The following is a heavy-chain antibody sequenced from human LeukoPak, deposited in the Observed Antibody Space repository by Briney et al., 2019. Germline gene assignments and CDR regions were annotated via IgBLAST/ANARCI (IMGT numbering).Heavy chain of an antibody. CDR2: ISYDGGFK. V-gene: IGHV3-30-3*01. CDR3: ATLWYYDFWSGYYPFDY. J-gene: IGHJ4*02. Sequence: PGGSLRLSCAVSGFNFNDYAMHWLRQAPGKGLEWVAVISYDGGFKYYADSLKGRFTISRDSSTSTLYLQMDTLRPEDTAVYYCATLWYYDFWSGYYPFDYWGQGTLVTVSS. CDR1: GFNFNDYA. D-gene: IGHD3-3*01.